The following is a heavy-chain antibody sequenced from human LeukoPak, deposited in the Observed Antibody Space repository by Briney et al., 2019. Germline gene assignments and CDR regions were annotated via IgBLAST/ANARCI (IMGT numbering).Heavy chain of an antibody. V-gene: IGHV1-18*01. D-gene: IGHD1-26*01. J-gene: IGHJ4*02. CDR2: ISAHNGNT. CDR1: GYTFTSYG. CDR3: AREWALMFDY. Sequence: GASVKVSCKASGYTFTSYGISWVRQAPGQGLEWIGWISAHNGNTNYAQKLQGRVTMTTDTSTSTDYMELRSLRSDDTAVYYCAREWALMFDYWSQGSLVTVSS.